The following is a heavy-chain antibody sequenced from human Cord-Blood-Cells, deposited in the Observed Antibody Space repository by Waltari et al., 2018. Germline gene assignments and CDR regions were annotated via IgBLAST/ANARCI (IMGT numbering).Heavy chain of an antibody. CDR1: GYTFTGYY. CDR3: ARDLNHWYSSSWYWFDP. CDR2: INPNSGGT. V-gene: IGHV1-2*02. D-gene: IGHD6-13*01. J-gene: IGHJ5*02. Sequence: QVQLVQSGAEVKKPGASVKVSCKASGYTFTGYYMHWVRQAPGQGLEWMGWINPNSGGTNYAQKFQGRVTMTRDTSISTAYMELSRLRSDDTAVYYCARDLNHWYSSSWYWFDPWGQGTLVTVSS.